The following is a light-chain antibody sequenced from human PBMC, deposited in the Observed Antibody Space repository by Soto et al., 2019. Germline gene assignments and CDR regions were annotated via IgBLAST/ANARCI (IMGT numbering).Light chain of an antibody. CDR3: MQALQTPST. Sequence: EIVMTQSPLSLSVTPGEPASISCRSSQSLLHSNGYNYLDWYLQKPGQSPQLLIYLGSNRASGVPDRFSGSGSGTDFTLKISRVEAEDVGVYYCMQALQTPSTFGGGTKVDIK. CDR1: QSLLHSNGYNY. CDR2: LGS. J-gene: IGKJ4*01. V-gene: IGKV2-28*01.